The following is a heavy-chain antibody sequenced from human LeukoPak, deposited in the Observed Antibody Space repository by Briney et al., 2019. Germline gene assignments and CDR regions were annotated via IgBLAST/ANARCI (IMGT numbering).Heavy chain of an antibody. V-gene: IGHV3-23*01. CDR3: AKGSNHYPDNFDY. J-gene: IGHJ4*02. D-gene: IGHD1-14*01. Sequence: AGSLSLSCAASGFTFSSYAMSWVRKAPGQGLEWVSGISGSGGSTYYAESVNGRCTISTDNSKKTLFLQMNSLRAEDTAVYYCAKGSNHYPDNFDYWGQGTLVTVSS. CDR1: GFTFSSYA. CDR2: ISGSGGST.